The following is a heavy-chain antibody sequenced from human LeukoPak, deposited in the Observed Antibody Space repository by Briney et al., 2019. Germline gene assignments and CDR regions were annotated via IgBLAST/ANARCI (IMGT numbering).Heavy chain of an antibody. V-gene: IGHV3-23*01. D-gene: IGHD6-19*01. CDR2: ISGSGGST. CDR1: GFTFSSYA. J-gene: IGHJ4*02. CDR3: AKTQWLVMYYFDY. Sequence: GGSLRLSCAASGFTFSSYAMSWVRQPPGKGLEWVSAISGSGGSTYYADSVKGRFTISRDNSKNTLYLQMNSLRAEDTAVYYCAKTQWLVMYYFDYWGQGTLVTVSS.